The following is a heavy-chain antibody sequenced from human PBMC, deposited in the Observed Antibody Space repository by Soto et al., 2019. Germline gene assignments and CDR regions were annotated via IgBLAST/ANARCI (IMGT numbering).Heavy chain of an antibody. D-gene: IGHD2-2*02. Sequence: QVQLQESGPGLVKPSQTLSLTCTVSGGSISSGDYYWSWIRQPPGKGLEWIGYIYYSGSTYYNPSLKSRVTITVDTSKKQFSLKLSSVNAADTAVYYCAREDIVVVPAAINYYGMDVWGQGTTVTVSS. V-gene: IGHV4-30-4*01. J-gene: IGHJ6*02. CDR3: AREDIVVVPAAINYYGMDV. CDR1: GGSISSGDYY. CDR2: IYYSGST.